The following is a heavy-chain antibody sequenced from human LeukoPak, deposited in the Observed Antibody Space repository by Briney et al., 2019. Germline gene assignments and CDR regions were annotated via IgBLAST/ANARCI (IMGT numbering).Heavy chain of an antibody. CDR1: GYTFSSYA. Sequence: ASVKVSCKASGYTFSSYAYIWVRQAPGQGLEWMGWIAAYNSNTDYAQKLQGRVTMTTDTSTSTAYMELRSLRSDDTAVYYGARSGDGNWFDPWGQGTLVTVSS. CDR3: ARSGDGNWFDP. J-gene: IGHJ5*02. D-gene: IGHD7-27*01. CDR2: IAAYNSNT. V-gene: IGHV1-18*01.